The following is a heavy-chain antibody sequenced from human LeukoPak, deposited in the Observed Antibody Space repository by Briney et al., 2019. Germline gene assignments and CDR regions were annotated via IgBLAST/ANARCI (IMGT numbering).Heavy chain of an antibody. CDR1: GGAFCSYA. Sequence: GASVKVSCKASGGAFCSYAISWVRQAPGQALEWMGRINVILDTANYAQKFQGRVTITADISTSTSYMELSSLRSEDTAVYYCARDQGIGDASDIWGQGTMVTVSS. J-gene: IGHJ3*02. CDR3: ARDQGIGDASDI. CDR2: INVILDTA. V-gene: IGHV1-69*04.